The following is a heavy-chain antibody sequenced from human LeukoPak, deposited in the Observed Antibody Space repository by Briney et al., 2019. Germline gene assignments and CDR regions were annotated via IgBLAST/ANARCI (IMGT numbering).Heavy chain of an antibody. J-gene: IGHJ4*02. CDR2: IYTSGST. CDR3: ARVSKWFGESTFDY. Sequence: SETLSLTCTVSGGSISSYYWGWIRQPAGKGLEWIGRIYTSGSTNYNPSLKSRVTMSVDTSKNQFSLKLSSVTAADTAVYYCARVSKWFGESTFDYWGQGTLVTVSS. D-gene: IGHD3-10*01. V-gene: IGHV4-4*07. CDR1: GGSISSYY.